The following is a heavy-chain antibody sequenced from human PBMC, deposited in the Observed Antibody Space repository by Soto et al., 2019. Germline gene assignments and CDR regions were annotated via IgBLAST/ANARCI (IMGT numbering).Heavy chain of an antibody. V-gene: IGHV3-7*03. J-gene: IGHJ4*02. CDR2: TREDGSQK. Sequence: GSLRLSCVASGFSFSSYWMSWVRQAPGKGLECVANTREDGSQKYYVDSVKGRFTISRDNAKNSLYLQMNSLKAEDTAVYYCARYPNPTVAGLPFGYWGQGTLVTVSS. CDR3: ARYPNPTVAGLPFGY. CDR1: GFSFSSYW. D-gene: IGHD6-19*01.